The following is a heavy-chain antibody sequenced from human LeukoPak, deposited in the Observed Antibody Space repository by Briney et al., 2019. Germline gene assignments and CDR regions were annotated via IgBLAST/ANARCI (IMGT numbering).Heavy chain of an antibody. CDR3: AVAWGLKAGGLNWFDP. CDR2: IYYSGST. V-gene: IGHV4-31*03. J-gene: IGHJ5*02. CDR1: GGSISSGGYY. D-gene: IGHD7-27*01. Sequence: SETLSLTCTVSGGSISSGGYYWSWIRQHPGKGLEWIGYIYYSGSTYYNPSLKSRVTISVDTSKNQFSLKLSSVTAADTAVYYCAVAWGLKAGGLNWFDPWGQGTLVTVSS.